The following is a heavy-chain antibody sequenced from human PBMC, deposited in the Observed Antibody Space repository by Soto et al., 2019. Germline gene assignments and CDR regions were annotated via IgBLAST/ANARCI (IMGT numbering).Heavy chain of an antibody. Sequence: PGGSLRLSCAASGFTFNRYAMHWVRQAPGTGLEWVAVISYDGSNKYSADSVKGRFTISRDNSKNTLYLQMNSLRPEDTAVYYCARATAAGTYHFDYWGQGTLVTVSS. CDR2: ISYDGSNK. J-gene: IGHJ4*02. CDR1: GFTFNRYA. D-gene: IGHD6-13*01. V-gene: IGHV3-30-3*01. CDR3: ARATAAGTYHFDY.